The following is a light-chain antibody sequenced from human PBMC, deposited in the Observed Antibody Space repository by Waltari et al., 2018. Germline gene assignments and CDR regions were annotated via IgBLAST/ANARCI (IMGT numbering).Light chain of an antibody. V-gene: IGLV2-14*01. CDR1: NRDVGSNND. J-gene: IGLJ2*01. Sequence: SALTQTASVSGSPGQSITMDCVGSNRDVGSNNDVSWYQQVPGNAPKRIIFEVSKRPSGIAQRFSAARSGNTASLTISGLQAEDEAEYYCSSYSVPASVVFGGGTKVTVL. CDR3: SSYSVPASVV. CDR2: EVS.